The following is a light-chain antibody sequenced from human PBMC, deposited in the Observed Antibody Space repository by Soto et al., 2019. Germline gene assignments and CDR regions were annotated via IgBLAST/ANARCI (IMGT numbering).Light chain of an antibody. CDR3: QQYNSYPYT. CDR2: DAS. Sequence: DIQMTQSPSTLSASVGDRVTITCRASQSISSWLAWYQQKPGKAPKLRIYDASSLESGVPSRFSGSGSGTEFTLTISSLQADDFAVYYCQQYNSYPYTFGQGTKLEIK. V-gene: IGKV1-5*01. J-gene: IGKJ2*01. CDR1: QSISSW.